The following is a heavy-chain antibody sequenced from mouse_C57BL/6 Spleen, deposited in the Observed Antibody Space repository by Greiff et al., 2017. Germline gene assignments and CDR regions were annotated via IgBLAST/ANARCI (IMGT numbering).Heavy chain of an antibody. V-gene: IGHV1-55*01. CDR3: ARRGYCSSYWWAMDY. CDR1: GYTFTSYW. CDR2: IYPGGGGT. J-gene: IGHJ4*01. Sequence: VQLQQPGAELVKPGASVKMSCKASGYTFTSYWITWVKQRPGQGLEWIGDIYPGGGGTNYNEKFKSKATLTVDKSSSTAYMQLSSLTSEDSAVYYCARRGYCSSYWWAMDYWGKGTTVTVSS. D-gene: IGHD1-1*01.